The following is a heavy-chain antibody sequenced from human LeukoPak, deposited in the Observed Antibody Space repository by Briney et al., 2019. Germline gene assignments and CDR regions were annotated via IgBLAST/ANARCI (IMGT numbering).Heavy chain of an antibody. CDR1: GGTFSSYA. V-gene: IGHV1-69*05. CDR3: ARGIVVVPAAVYYFDN. Sequence: GSSVKVSCKASGGTFSSYAISWVRQAPGQGLEWMGGIIPIFGTANYAQKFQGRVTITTDESTSTAYMELSSLRSEDTAVYYCARGIVVVPAAVYYFDNWGQGTLVTVSS. J-gene: IGHJ4*02. D-gene: IGHD2-2*01. CDR2: IIPIFGTA.